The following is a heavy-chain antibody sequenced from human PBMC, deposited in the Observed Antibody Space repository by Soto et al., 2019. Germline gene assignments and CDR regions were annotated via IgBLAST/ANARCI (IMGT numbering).Heavy chain of an antibody. CDR1: GYTFTSYY. Sequence: ASVKVSCTASGYTFTSYYMHWVRQAPGQGLEWMGIINPSGGSTSYAQKFQGRVTMTRDTSTSTVYMELSSLRSEDTAVYYCARALAAAGTLTYYYYGMDVWGQGTTVTVSS. D-gene: IGHD6-13*01. J-gene: IGHJ6*02. CDR2: INPSGGST. CDR3: ARALAAAGTLTYYYYGMDV. V-gene: IGHV1-46*01.